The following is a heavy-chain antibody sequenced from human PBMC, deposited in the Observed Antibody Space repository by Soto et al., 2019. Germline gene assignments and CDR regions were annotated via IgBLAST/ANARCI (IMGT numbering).Heavy chain of an antibody. CDR1: GGSFSDYI. CDR2: INHSGSA. Sequence: QVQLQQSGAGLLKPSETLSLTCDVYGGSFSDYIWTWIRQTPGKGLQWIGQINHSGSANYNPSLXCRVTKSVHTPXXXFXXELSSVTAADTAVYYCARGLISGSHYSGGWYYFDSWGQGTQVTVSS. CDR3: ARGLISGSHYSGGWYYFDS. V-gene: IGHV4-34*01. D-gene: IGHD1-26*01. J-gene: IGHJ4*02.